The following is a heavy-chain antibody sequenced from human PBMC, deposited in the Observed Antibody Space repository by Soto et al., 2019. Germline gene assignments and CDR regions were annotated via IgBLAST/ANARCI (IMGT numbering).Heavy chain of an antibody. Sequence: QVQLQQWGAGLLKPSETLSLTCTVYGGSFSDYCWSWIRQPPGKGLEWIGEVDHWGTNFFNPSLKSRVTISIDPSKNQCSLKLRSVTAADTAVYYCARGRDGAMRDKGNWFDPWGQGTLVTVSS. J-gene: IGHJ5*02. CDR2: VDHWGTN. D-gene: IGHD2-2*01. CDR1: GGSFSDYC. V-gene: IGHV4-34*01. CDR3: ARGRDGAMRDKGNWFDP.